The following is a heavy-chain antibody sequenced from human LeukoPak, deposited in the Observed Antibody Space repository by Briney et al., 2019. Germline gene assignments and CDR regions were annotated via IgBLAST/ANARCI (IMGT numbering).Heavy chain of an antibody. J-gene: IGHJ3*02. CDR1: GGSISSSNYY. Sequence: PSGTLSLTCTVSGGSISSSNYYWGWIRLPPGKGLEWLGIIYYSGSTYYNPSLKSRVTISVDTSKNQFSLKLSSVTAADTAVYYCARGQDYYDTSGYAFDIWGQGTMVTVSS. D-gene: IGHD3-22*01. CDR3: ARGQDYYDTSGYAFDI. CDR2: IYYSGST. V-gene: IGHV4-39*01.